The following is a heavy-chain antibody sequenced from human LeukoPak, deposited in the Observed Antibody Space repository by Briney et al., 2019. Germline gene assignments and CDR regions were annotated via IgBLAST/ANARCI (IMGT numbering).Heavy chain of an antibody. CDR3: ARRGGSGRAFDH. J-gene: IGHJ4*02. CDR2: IYYTGST. D-gene: IGHD1-26*01. Sequence: PSETLSLTCSVSGASISGGTYYWGWIRQPPGKGLEWIGSIYYTGSTYDNPSLKSRVTISVDTSKNQFSLKLSSVTAADTAVYYCARRGGSGRAFDHWGQGTLVTVSS. CDR1: GASISGGTYY. V-gene: IGHV4-39*01.